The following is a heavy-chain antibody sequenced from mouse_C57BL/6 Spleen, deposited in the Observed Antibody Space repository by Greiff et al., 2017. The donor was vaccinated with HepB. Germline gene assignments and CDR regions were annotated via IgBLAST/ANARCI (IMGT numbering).Heavy chain of an antibody. Sequence: QVQLKESGAELVKPGASVKISCKASGYAFSSYWMNWVKQRPGKGLEWIGQIYPGDGDTNYNGKFKGKATLTADKSSSTAYMQLSSLTSEDSAVYFCARSRYSNYDWYFDVWGTGTTVTVSS. CDR1: GYAFSSYW. V-gene: IGHV1-80*01. CDR3: ARSRYSNYDWYFDV. J-gene: IGHJ1*03. CDR2: IYPGDGDT. D-gene: IGHD2-5*01.